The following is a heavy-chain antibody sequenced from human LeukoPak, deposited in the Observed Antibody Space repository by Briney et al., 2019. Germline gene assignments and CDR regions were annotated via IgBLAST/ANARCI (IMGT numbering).Heavy chain of an antibody. V-gene: IGHV3-7*03. D-gene: IGHD3-10*01. CDR1: GFTFSDYY. Sequence: GGSLRLSCAASGFTFSDYYMSWIRQAPGKGLEWVANIKRDGSETHYVDSVKGRFTISRDNAKNSLFLQMNSLRAEDTAVYYCATEGSHDYWGQGTLVTVSS. CDR3: ATEGSHDY. J-gene: IGHJ4*02. CDR2: IKRDGSET.